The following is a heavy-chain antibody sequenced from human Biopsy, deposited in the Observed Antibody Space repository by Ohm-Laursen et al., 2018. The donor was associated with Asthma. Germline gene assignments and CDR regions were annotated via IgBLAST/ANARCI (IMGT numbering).Heavy chain of an antibody. CDR1: GFMFRSFG. D-gene: IGHD5-12*01. CDR2: ISYDGNHK. J-gene: IGHJ4*02. CDR3: AKRRGYSGHDNDY. Sequence: SLRLSCAAPGFMFRSFGMHWVRQAPGKGLEWVAVISYDGNHKFYEDSVKGRFTISRDNSKNTLYLQMNSLRTGDTAVYYCAKRRGYSGHDNDYWGQGTLVSVSS. V-gene: IGHV3-30*18.